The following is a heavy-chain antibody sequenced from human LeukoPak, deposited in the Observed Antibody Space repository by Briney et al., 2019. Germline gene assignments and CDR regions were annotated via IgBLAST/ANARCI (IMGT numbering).Heavy chain of an antibody. CDR1: GYTLTELS. CDR2: FDPDDGET. Sequence: ASVKVSCKVFGYTLTELSMHWVRQAPGKGLEWMGGFDPDDGETIYAQKFQGRVTMTEETSTDTAYMELSSLRSEDTAVYYCARLTMVRGVSYFDYWGQGTLVTVSS. J-gene: IGHJ4*02. CDR3: ARLTMVRGVSYFDY. D-gene: IGHD3-10*01. V-gene: IGHV1-24*01.